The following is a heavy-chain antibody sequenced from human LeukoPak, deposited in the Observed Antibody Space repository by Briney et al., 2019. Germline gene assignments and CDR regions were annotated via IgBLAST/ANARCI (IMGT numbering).Heavy chain of an antibody. CDR1: GGSISSSSYY. Sequence: SETLSLTCTVSGGSISSSSYYWGRIRQPRGKGLEWIGSIYSSGSTNYNPSLKSRVTISVDTSKTQFSLKLSSVTAADTALYYCARSGYNWNLACGGQGTMVTVSS. V-gene: IGHV4-39*07. J-gene: IGHJ3*01. CDR2: IYSSGST. D-gene: IGHD1-7*01. CDR3: ARSGYNWNLAC.